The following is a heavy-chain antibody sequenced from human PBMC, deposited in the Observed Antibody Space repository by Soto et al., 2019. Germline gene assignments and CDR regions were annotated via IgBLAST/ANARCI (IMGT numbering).Heavy chain of an antibody. J-gene: IGHJ5*02. CDR2: INHVGGT. CDR3: VRIRYQLPSSVLWPDP. Sequence: SETLSLTCAVYGGFLSESYWTWTRQPPGKGLEWIGEINHVGGTNYNPSLKSRVTMSVDTSQNQFSLRLISVTAADTAMYFCVRIRYQLPSSVLWPDPWGQGTPVTVSS. D-gene: IGHD3-16*01. V-gene: IGHV4-34*01. CDR1: GGFLSESY.